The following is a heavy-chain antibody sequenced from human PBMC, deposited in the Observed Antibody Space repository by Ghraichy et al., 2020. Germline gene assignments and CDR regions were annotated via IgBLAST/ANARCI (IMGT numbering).Heavy chain of an antibody. CDR1: GFTFSSYA. CDR3: ARFPWRHAFDI. D-gene: IGHD3-3*01. Sequence: GGSLRLSCAASGFTFSSYAMSWVRQAPGKGLEWVSAISGSGGSTYYTDSVKGRFTISRDNTKNTLYLQMNSLRAEDTAVYYCARFPWRHAFDIWGQGTMVTVSS. J-gene: IGHJ3*02. V-gene: IGHV3-23*01. CDR2: ISGSGGST.